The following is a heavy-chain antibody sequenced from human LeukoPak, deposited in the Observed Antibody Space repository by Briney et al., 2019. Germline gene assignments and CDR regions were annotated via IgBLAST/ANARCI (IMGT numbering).Heavy chain of an antibody. Sequence: SVKVSCKASGGTFSRYAISWVRQAPGQGLEWMGGMIPMFGIANYAQKFQGRVTITADESTSTAYMELSSLRSEDTAVYYCARDRPYTGGWRGFDYWGQGTLVTVSS. J-gene: IGHJ4*02. V-gene: IGHV1-69*01. CDR2: MIPMFGIA. CDR1: GGTFSRYA. D-gene: IGHD6-19*01. CDR3: ARDRPYTGGWRGFDY.